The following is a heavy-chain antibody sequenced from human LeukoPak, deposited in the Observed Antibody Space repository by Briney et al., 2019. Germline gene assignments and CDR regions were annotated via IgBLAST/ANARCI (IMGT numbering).Heavy chain of an antibody. V-gene: IGHV3-21*04. D-gene: IGHD1-26*01. J-gene: IGHJ5*02. CDR2: ISSSSLYI. CDR1: GFTFSSYS. Sequence: GGSLRLSCAASGFTFSSYSMNWVRQAPGKGLEWVSSISSSSLYIYYADSEKGRFTISRDNAKNSLFLQMNSLRAEDTAVYYCARDALVVGATNWFDPWGQGTLVTVSS. CDR3: ARDALVVGATNWFDP.